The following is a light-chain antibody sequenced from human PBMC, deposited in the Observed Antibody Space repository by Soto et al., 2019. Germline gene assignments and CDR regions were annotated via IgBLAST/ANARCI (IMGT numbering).Light chain of an antibody. J-gene: IGLJ2*01. CDR2: DVS. V-gene: IGLV2-14*03. CDR3: SSYTSSSTLV. CDR1: SSDVGGYNS. Sequence: QSALTQPASVSGSPGQSITISCAGTSSDVGGYNSVSWYQQYSGKAPKLMIYDVSNRPSGVSNRFSGSKSGNTASLTISGLQTEDEANYYCSSYTSSSTLVFGGGTQLTVL.